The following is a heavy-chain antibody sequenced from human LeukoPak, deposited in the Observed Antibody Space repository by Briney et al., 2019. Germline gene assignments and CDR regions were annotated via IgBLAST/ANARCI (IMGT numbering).Heavy chain of an antibody. Sequence: PGGSLRLSCAASGITFSNYWMTWVRQAPGKGLEWVANIKQDGTETYYVGSVKGRFTISRDNAKNSLYLQMNSLRAEDTAVYYCARNYGGNSLGWGQGTLVIVTS. J-gene: IGHJ4*02. CDR3: ARNYGGNSLG. D-gene: IGHD4-23*01. CDR2: IKQDGTET. CDR1: GITFSNYW. V-gene: IGHV3-7*05.